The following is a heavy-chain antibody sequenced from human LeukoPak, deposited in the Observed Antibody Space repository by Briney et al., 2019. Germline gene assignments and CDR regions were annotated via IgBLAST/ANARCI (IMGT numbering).Heavy chain of an antibody. CDR3: ARVDSNYPYYFDY. CDR2: INPNSGGT. J-gene: IGHJ4*02. V-gene: IGHV1-2*06. D-gene: IGHD4-11*01. Sequence: ASVKVSCKASGYTFTGYYMHWVRQAPGQGLEWMGRINPNSGGTNYAQKFQGRVTMTRDTSISTAYMELSRLRSDDTAVYYCARVDSNYPYYFDYWGQGTLVTVSS. CDR1: GYTFTGYY.